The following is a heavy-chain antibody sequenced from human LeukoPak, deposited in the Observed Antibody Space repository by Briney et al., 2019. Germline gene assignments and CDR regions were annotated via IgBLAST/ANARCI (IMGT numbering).Heavy chain of an antibody. Sequence: SETLSLTCAVYGGSFSGYDWSWIRQPPGKGLEWIGEINHGGSTNYNPSLKSRVTISVDTSKNQFSLRLNSVTAADTAVYYCARHFYCSSTNCPSYFDYWGQGTLVTVSS. J-gene: IGHJ4*02. CDR3: ARHFYCSSTNCPSYFDY. CDR1: GGSFSGYD. CDR2: INHGGST. V-gene: IGHV4-34*01. D-gene: IGHD2-2*01.